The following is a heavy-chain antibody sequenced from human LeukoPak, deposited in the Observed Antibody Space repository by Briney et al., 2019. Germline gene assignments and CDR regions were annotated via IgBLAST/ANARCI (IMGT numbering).Heavy chain of an antibody. V-gene: IGHV5-51*01. CDR3: ARLAYCSNDVCYSNYYYSMDV. D-gene: IGHD2-8*01. CDR2: IYPDDSDT. CDR1: GWPFSRYW. J-gene: IGHJ6*03. Sequence: GAPLKISFKGSGWPFSRYWIGWVRPMPGKGMEWMGIIYPDDSDTRYSTSFQGQVTISDDKSISTAYLQWGSLKASDTAMYYCARLAYCSNDVCYSNYYYSMDVWGKGTTVTVSS.